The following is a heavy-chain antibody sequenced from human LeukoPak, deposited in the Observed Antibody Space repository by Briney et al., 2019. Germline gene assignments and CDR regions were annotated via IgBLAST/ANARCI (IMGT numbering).Heavy chain of an antibody. CDR2: ISWDGGNT. D-gene: IGHD2-15*01. CDR1: GFTFKHYA. V-gene: IGHV3-43D*04. Sequence: PGGSLRLSCAASGFTFKHYAMHWVRQAPGKGLEWVCLISWDGGNTNYADSVKGRFTISRDNSKNSLYLQMHSLRAEDTARYYCVEESGSGGYRYFRHWGQGTLVTVSS. CDR3: VEESGSGGYRYFRH. J-gene: IGHJ1*01.